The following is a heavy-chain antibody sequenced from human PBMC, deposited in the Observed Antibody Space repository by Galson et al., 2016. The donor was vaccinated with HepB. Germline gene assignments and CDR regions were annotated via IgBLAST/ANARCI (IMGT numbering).Heavy chain of an antibody. CDR1: GYSFAKYW. CDR3: ARQVGATHDH. J-gene: IGHJ4*02. Sequence: QSGAEVKKPGESLKISCQGSGYSFAKYWIVWVRQMPGKGLEWMGIIYPGDSYTTYSPSFQRQVTISADKSISTAYLQWSSLKASDTAMYYCARQVGATHDHWGQGTLVTVSS. CDR2: IYPGDSYT. V-gene: IGHV5-51*01. D-gene: IGHD1-26*01.